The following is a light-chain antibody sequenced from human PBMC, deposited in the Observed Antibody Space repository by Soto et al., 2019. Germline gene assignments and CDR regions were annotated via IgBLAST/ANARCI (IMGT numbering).Light chain of an antibody. CDR3: QQYGSSPL. J-gene: IGKJ1*01. CDR2: GAS. V-gene: IGKV3-20*01. CDR1: QSVSSSY. Sequence: EIVLTQSPGTLSLSPGERATISCRASQSVSSSYLAWYQQKPGQAPRLLIYGASSRATGIPDRFSGSGSGTHFTLTISRLQPEDFAVYYCQQYGSSPLFGQGTKVEIK.